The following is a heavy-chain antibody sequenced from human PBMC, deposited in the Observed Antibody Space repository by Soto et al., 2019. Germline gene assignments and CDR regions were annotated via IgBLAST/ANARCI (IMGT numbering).Heavy chain of an antibody. Sequence: ASVKVSCKASGYTFTGYYMHWVRQAPGQGLEWMGWINPNSGGTNYAQKFQGRVTMTRDTSISTAYMELSRLRSDDTAVYYCARDSSTQWYYGMDVWGQGTTGTVSS. CDR2: INPNSGGT. V-gene: IGHV1-2*02. J-gene: IGHJ6*02. CDR3: ARDSSTQWYYGMDV. CDR1: GYTFTGYY. D-gene: IGHD6-19*01.